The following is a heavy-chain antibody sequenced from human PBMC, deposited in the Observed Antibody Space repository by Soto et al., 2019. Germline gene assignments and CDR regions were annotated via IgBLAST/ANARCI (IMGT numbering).Heavy chain of an antibody. CDR2: IWYDGSNK. D-gene: IGHD2-8*01. J-gene: IGHJ4*02. V-gene: IGHV3-33*01. CDR1: GFTFSSYG. CDR3: ARDLGYCTNGVCRQFDY. Sequence: GGSLRLSCAASGFTFSSYGMHWVRQAPGKGLEWVAVIWYDGSNKYYADSVKGRFTISRDNSKNTLYLQMNSLRAEDTAVYYCARDLGYCTNGVCRQFDYWGQGTLVTVSS.